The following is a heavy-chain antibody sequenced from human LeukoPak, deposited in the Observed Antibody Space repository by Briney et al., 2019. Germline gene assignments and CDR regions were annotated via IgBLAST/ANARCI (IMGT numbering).Heavy chain of an antibody. V-gene: IGHV1-2*02. CDR2: INPNSGGT. J-gene: IGHJ4*02. Sequence: ASVKVSCKASGYTLTGYYMHWVRQAPGQGLEWMGWINPNSGGTNYAQKFQGRVTMTRDTSISTAYMELSRLRSDDTAVYYCARDGSPGYYDFWSGYYTRSSGIDYWGQGTLVTVSS. CDR1: GYTLTGYY. D-gene: IGHD3-3*01. CDR3: ARDGSPGYYDFWSGYYTRSSGIDY.